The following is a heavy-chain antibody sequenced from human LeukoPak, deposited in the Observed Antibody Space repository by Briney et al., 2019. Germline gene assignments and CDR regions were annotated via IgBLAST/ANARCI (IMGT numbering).Heavy chain of an antibody. D-gene: IGHD3-3*01. CDR3: ARALSPDFWSGYFDY. Sequence: GASVKVSCKASGYTFTSYYMHWARQAPGQGLEWMGIINPSGGSTSYAQKFQGRVTKTRDTSTSTVYMELSSLRSEDTAVYYCARALSPDFWSGYFDYWGQGTLVTVSS. CDR2: INPSGGST. CDR1: GYTFTSYY. J-gene: IGHJ4*02. V-gene: IGHV1-46*01.